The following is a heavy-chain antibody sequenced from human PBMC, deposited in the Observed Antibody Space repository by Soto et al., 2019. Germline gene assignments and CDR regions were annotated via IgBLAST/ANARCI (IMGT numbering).Heavy chain of an antibody. Sequence: GESLKISCKGSGYRFTSQWIGWVRQMPGKGLEWMGIIYPGDSDTRYSPSFQGQVTISADKSISTAYLQWSSLKASDTAIYYCARRDAYNLDYWGQGTLVTLSS. CDR1: GYRFTSQW. D-gene: IGHD1-1*01. J-gene: IGHJ4*02. CDR2: IYPGDSDT. CDR3: ARRDAYNLDY. V-gene: IGHV5-51*01.